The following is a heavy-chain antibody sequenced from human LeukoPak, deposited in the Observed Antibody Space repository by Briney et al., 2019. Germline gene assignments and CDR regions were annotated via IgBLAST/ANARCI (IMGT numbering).Heavy chain of an antibody. Sequence: SVKVSCKASGGTFSSYVISWVRQAPGQGLEWMGGIIPMFGTTNYAEKFQGRVTVTTDEPTSTAYMELSSLTSEDTAVYFCASRVAALGDYYYFYMDVWGTGTTVTVSS. J-gene: IGHJ6*03. CDR3: ASRVAALGDYYYFYMDV. D-gene: IGHD6-25*01. CDR2: IIPMFGTT. V-gene: IGHV1-69*05. CDR1: GGTFSSYV.